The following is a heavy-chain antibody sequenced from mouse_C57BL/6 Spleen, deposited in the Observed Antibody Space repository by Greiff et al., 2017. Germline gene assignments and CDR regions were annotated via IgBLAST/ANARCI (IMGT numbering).Heavy chain of an antibody. CDR3: ARAGDYGAMDY. J-gene: IGHJ4*01. CDR1: GYTFTSYW. Sequence: QVQLQQPGAELVRPGSSVKLSCKASGYTFTSYWMHWVKQRPIQGLEWIGNIDPSDSETNYNQKFKDKATLTVDKSSSTAYMQLSSLTSEDSAVYYCARAGDYGAMDYWGQGTSVTVSS. CDR2: IDPSDSET. V-gene: IGHV1-52*01.